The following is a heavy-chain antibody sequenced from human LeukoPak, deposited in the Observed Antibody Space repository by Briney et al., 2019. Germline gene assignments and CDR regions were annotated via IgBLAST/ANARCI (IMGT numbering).Heavy chain of an antibody. Sequence: GEPRNISCKGSGYSFTNYGIDWVRQMPGKGLEWMGIIYPGDSDTTYSPSFQGQVTFSADKSISTAYLQWSSLKASDTAMYDCARHASGYAADSFDYWGQGSLVTVSS. CDR2: IYPGDSDT. CDR3: ARHASGYAADSFDY. J-gene: IGHJ4*02. D-gene: IGHD3-22*01. V-gene: IGHV5-51*01. CDR1: GYSFTNYG.